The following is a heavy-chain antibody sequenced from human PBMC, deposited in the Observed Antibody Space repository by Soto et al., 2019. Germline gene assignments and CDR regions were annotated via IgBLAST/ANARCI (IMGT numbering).Heavy chain of an antibody. J-gene: IGHJ4*02. V-gene: IGHV4-34*01. Sequence: KPSETLSLTCSIYSGSFSGYYWSWIRQPPGKGLEWIGEISQSGNTNYSPSLKSRVSISIDTSKKQFSLNLASVSAADTAVYYCARALKVSGSSQTRPDFWGQGTLVTVSS. D-gene: IGHD6-6*01. CDR2: ISQSGNT. CDR3: ARALKVSGSSQTRPDF. CDR1: SGSFSGYY.